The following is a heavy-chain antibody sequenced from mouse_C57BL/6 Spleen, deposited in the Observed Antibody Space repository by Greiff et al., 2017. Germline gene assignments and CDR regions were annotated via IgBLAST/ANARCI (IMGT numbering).Heavy chain of an antibody. CDR3: DRALGSDGYYYY. J-gene: IGHJ2*01. V-gene: IGHV1-54*01. CDR1: GYAFTNYL. CDR2: INPGSGGT. D-gene: IGHD2-3*01. Sequence: QVQLQQSGAELVRPGTSVKVSCKASGYAFTNYLLEWVKQRPGQGLEWIGVINPGSGGTNYNEKFKGKATLTADKSSSTAYMKLSSLTSEDSAVYICDRALGSDGYYYYWGQGTTLTVAS.